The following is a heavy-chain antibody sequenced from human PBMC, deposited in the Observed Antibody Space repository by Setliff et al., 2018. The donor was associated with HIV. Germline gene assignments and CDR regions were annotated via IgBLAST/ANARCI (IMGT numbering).Heavy chain of an antibody. CDR3: ARLGGGKWELTV. Sequence: PSLTMSLTCTVARGCISSTTHYWGWVRQPPGKGLEWIGSVYYSGSTYYSPSLTSRVTISVVTSKNQFSLKLNSVTAADTAADYCARLGGGKWELTVWGQGTLVTVSS. V-gene: IGHV4-39*01. D-gene: IGHD1-26*01. J-gene: IGHJ4*02. CDR1: RGCISSTTHY. CDR2: VYYSGST.